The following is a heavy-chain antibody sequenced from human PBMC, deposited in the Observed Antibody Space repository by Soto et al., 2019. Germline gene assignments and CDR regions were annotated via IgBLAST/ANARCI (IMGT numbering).Heavy chain of an antibody. CDR3: AKDLRIAVAGTDYFDS. D-gene: IGHD6-19*01. CDR1: GFSFSSYG. J-gene: IGHJ4*02. Sequence: QVQLVESGGGVVQPGRSLRLSCAASGFSFSSYGMHWVRQAPGKGLEWVAVISYDVTNKYYADSVKGRFTISRDNSKNTLYLQMNSLRAEDTAVYYSAKDLRIAVAGTDYFDSWGQGTLVTVSS. V-gene: IGHV3-30*18. CDR2: ISYDVTNK.